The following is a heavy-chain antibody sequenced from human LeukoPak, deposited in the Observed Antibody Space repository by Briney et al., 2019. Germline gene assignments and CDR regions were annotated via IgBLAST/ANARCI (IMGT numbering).Heavy chain of an antibody. J-gene: IGHJ4*02. CDR3: ARDIDYGGNSYYFDY. CDR2: ISSSSSYI. V-gene: IGHV3-21*01. Sequence: GGSLRLSCAAYGFTFSSYSMNWVRQAPGKGLEWVSSISSSSSYIYYADSVKGRFTISRDNAKNSLYLQMNSLRAEDTAVYYCARDIDYGGNSYYFDYWGQGTLVTVSS. D-gene: IGHD4-23*01. CDR1: GFTFSSYS.